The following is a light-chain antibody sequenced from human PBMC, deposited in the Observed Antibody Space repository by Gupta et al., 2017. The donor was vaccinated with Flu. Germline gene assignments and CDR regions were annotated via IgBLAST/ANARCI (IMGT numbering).Light chain of an antibody. CDR2: DVS. J-gene: IGLJ2*01. CDR1: SSDVGLYEY. V-gene: IGLV2-11*01. CDR3: CSYAGRYTWV. Sequence: QSVLTQPRSVSGSPGQSVTISCTGSSSDVGLYEYVSWYQHHPGKAPSLIIYDVSRRPSGVPDRFSASKSSNTASLTISGLQAEDEADYHCCSYAGRYTWVFGGGTKVTVL.